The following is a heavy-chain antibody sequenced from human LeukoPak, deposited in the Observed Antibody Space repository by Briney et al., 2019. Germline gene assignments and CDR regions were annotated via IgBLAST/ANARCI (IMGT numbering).Heavy chain of an antibody. D-gene: IGHD2-15*01. J-gene: IGHJ4*02. CDR1: GYTFTSYY. Sequence: GESLKVSCKASGYTFTSYYMHWVRQAPGQGLEWMGIINPSGGSTSYAQKFQGRVTMTRDTSTRTVYMELSSLRSEDTAVYYCARVHCSGGSCYAIDYWGQGTLVIVSS. V-gene: IGHV1-46*01. CDR3: ARVHCSGGSCYAIDY. CDR2: INPSGGST.